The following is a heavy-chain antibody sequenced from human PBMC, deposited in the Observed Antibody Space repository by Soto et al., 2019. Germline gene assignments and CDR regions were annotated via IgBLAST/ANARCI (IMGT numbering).Heavy chain of an antibody. D-gene: IGHD1-26*01. CDR1: GGSISSYY. CDR3: ARVGLRLWEEEGDAFDI. Sequence: PSETLSLTCTVSGGSISSYYWSWIRQPPGKGLEWIGYIYYSGSTNYNPSLKSRVTISVDTSKNQFSLKLSSVTAADTAVYYCARVGLRLWEEEGDAFDIWGQGTMVTVSS. V-gene: IGHV4-59*01. J-gene: IGHJ3*02. CDR2: IYYSGST.